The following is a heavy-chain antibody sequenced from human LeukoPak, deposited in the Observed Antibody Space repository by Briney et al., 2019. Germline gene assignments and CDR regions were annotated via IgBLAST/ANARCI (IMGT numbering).Heavy chain of an antibody. Sequence: SETLSLTCTVSGGSISSYYWSWIRQPAGKGLEWIGRIYTSGSTNYNPSLKSRVTMSVDTSKNQFSLKLSSLTAADTAVYYCARETLGQWLAYFHYWAQGTLVTVSS. V-gene: IGHV4-4*07. J-gene: IGHJ4*02. D-gene: IGHD6-19*01. CDR2: IYTSGST. CDR3: ARETLGQWLAYFHY. CDR1: GGSISSYY.